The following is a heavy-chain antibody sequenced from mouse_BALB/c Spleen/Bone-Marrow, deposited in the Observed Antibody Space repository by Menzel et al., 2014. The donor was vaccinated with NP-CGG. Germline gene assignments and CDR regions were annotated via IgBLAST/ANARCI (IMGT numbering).Heavy chain of an antibody. D-gene: IGHD2-2*01. V-gene: IGHV1-15*01. CDR1: GYTFTDYE. CDR2: IDPETGGT. J-gene: IGHJ2*01. Sequence: QVQLQQSGAELVRPGASVTLSCKAPGYTFTDYEMHWVKQTPVHGLEWIGAIDPETGGTAYNQKFKGKATLTADKSSSTAYMELRSLTSEDSAVYYCTRRWLRRGFDYWGQGTTLTVSS. CDR3: TRRWLRRGFDY.